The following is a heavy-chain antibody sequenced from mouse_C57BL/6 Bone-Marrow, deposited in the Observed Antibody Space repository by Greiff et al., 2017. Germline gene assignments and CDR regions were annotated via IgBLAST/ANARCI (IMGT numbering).Heavy chain of an antibody. Sequence: VQLQQSGAELVRPGASVKLSCTASGFNIKDDYMHWVKPRPEQGLEWIGWIDPENGDTEYASKFQGKATITADTSSNTAYLQLSSLTSEDTAVYYCTRLGYYYGSSYPSYAMDYWGQGTSVTVSS. J-gene: IGHJ4*01. CDR1: GFNIKDDY. V-gene: IGHV14-4*01. CDR3: TRLGYYYGSSYPSYAMDY. CDR2: IDPENGDT. D-gene: IGHD1-1*01.